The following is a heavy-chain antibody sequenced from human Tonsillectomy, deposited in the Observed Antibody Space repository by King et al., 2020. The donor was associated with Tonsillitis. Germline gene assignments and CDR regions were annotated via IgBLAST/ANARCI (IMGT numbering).Heavy chain of an antibody. V-gene: IGHV3-23*04. CDR3: ARAITVTSLGYFDL. CDR1: GFTFSSYA. CDR2: ISGSGGST. Sequence: LVESGGGLVQPGGSLRLSCAASGFTFSSYAMNWVRQAPGKGLEWVSSISGSGGSTFYADSVRGRFTVSRDDSKNTLYLQMNSLRAEDTAVYYCARAITVTSLGYFDLWGRGTLVTVSS. D-gene: IGHD4-17*01. J-gene: IGHJ2*01.